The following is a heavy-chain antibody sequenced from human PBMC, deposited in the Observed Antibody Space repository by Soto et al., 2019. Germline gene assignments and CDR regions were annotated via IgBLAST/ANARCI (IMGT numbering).Heavy chain of an antibody. J-gene: IGHJ5*02. CDR1: GFTFSSYW. CDR3: ARDFGVVGSNWFDP. D-gene: IGHD3-3*01. CDR2: IKQDGSEK. V-gene: IGHV3-7*03. Sequence: PGGSLRLSCAASGFTFSSYWMSWVRQAPGKGLEWVANIKQDGSEKYYVDSVKGRFTISRDNAKNSLYLQMNSLRAEDTAVYYCARDFGVVGSNWFDPWGQGTLVTVSS.